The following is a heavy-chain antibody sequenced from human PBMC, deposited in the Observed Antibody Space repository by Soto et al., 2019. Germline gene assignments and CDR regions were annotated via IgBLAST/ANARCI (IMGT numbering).Heavy chain of an antibody. CDR3: ARVPHYYDGSSYYFRFDY. V-gene: IGHV3-7*01. D-gene: IGHD3-22*01. J-gene: IGHJ4*02. CDR1: GFTFNNYW. Sequence: ESGGGLVQPGGSLRLSCAVSGFTFNNYWMTWVRQAPGKGLEWVANIKQDESEKYYVDSVKGRFTVSRDNAKNSLYLQMNSLRADDTAIYYCARVPHYYDGSSYYFRFDYWGQGTLVTVSS. CDR2: IKQDESEK.